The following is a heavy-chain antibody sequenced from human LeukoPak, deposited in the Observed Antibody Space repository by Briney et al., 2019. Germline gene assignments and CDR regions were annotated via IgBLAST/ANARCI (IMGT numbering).Heavy chain of an antibody. CDR1: GGSFSGYY. Sequence: SETLSLTCAVYGGSFSGYYWSWIRQPPGKGLEWIGEINHSGSTNYNPSLKSRVTISVDTSKNQFSLKLSSVTAADTAVYYCARRRVVPAAMDYWGQGTLVTVSS. CDR3: ARRRVVPAAMDY. J-gene: IGHJ4*02. D-gene: IGHD2-2*01. V-gene: IGHV4-34*01. CDR2: INHSGST.